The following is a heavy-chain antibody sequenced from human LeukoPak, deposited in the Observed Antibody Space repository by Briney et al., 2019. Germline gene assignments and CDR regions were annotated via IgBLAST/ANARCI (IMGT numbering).Heavy chain of an antibody. J-gene: IGHJ4*02. CDR3: AKDLAGSGSYSFDY. CDR2: ISYDGSNK. D-gene: IGHD1-26*01. CDR1: GFTFSSYG. V-gene: IGHV3-30*18. Sequence: GGSLRLSCAASGFTFSSYGMHWVRQAPGKGLEWVAVISYDGSNKYYADSVKGRFTISRDNSKNTLYLQMNSLRAEDTAVYYCAKDLAGSGSYSFDYWGQGTLVTVSS.